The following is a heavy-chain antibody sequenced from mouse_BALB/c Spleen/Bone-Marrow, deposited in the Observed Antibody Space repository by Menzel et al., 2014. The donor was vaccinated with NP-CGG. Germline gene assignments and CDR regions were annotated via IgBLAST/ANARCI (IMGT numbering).Heavy chain of an antibody. V-gene: IGHV1-80*01. D-gene: IGHD2-1*01. CDR1: GYAFSSYW. Sequence: QAQLQQPGAELVRPGPPVKISCKVSGYAFSSYWLNWVEQRPGQGLEWIGQIYPGDGDTNYNGKFKGKATLTADKSSSTAYMQLSSLTSEDSAVYFCARGDDIYPFYAMDYWGQGTSVTVTS. J-gene: IGHJ4*01. CDR2: IYPGDGDT. CDR3: ARGDDIYPFYAMDY.